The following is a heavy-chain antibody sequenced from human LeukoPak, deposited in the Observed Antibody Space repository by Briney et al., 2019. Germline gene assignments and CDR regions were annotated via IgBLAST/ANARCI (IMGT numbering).Heavy chain of an antibody. Sequence: SQTLSLTCAISGDSVSSNSAAWNWLRQSPSRGLEWLGRTYYRSKWYNEYAVSMEGRITIIPDTSRNQFSLQLIYVTPEDTAVYYCARDLGNTGWYTFDYWGQGTLVTVSS. J-gene: IGHJ4*02. CDR1: GDSVSSNSAA. CDR3: ARDLGNTGWYTFDY. CDR2: TYYRSKWYN. D-gene: IGHD6-19*01. V-gene: IGHV6-1*01.